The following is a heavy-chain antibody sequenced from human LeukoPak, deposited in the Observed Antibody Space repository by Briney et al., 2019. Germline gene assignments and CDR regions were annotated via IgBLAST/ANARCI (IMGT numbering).Heavy chain of an antibody. CDR2: IWYDGSKT. CDR1: GFTFSGYD. CDR3: AKSNGDYKKGFDY. Sequence: GGSLRLSCAASGFTFSGYDMNWVRQAPGKGLDWLAIIWYDGSKTHYADSVKGRFTISRDNSENTLYLQMNDLRADDTAVYYCAKSNGDYKKGFDYWGQGTLVTVSS. V-gene: IGHV3-33*06. D-gene: IGHD2-21*02. J-gene: IGHJ4*02.